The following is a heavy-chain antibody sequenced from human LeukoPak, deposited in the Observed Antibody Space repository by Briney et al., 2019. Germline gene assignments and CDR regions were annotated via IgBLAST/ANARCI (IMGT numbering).Heavy chain of an antibody. CDR2: ISSSSIYI. CDR3: ARDYYSSGWGAFDI. Sequence: GGSLRLSCAASGFTFSSYSMNWVRQAPGKGLEWVSSISSSSIYIYYADSVKGRFTISRDNAKNSLYLQMNSLRAEDTAVYYCARDYYSSGWGAFDIWGQGTMVTVSS. CDR1: GFTFSSYS. J-gene: IGHJ3*02. V-gene: IGHV3-21*01. D-gene: IGHD6-19*01.